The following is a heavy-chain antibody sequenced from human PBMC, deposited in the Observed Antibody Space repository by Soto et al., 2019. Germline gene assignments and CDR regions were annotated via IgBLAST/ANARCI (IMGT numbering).Heavy chain of an antibody. D-gene: IGHD6-19*01. CDR3: ARGPAYIDGWRTFDL. CDR1: DDSFRGAEYY. V-gene: IGHV4-61*08. CDR2: TYYNGDT. J-gene: IGHJ4*02. Sequence: PSETLSLTCTVSDDSFRGAEYYWSWIRQPLGKGPEWIGYTYYNGDTKYNPALRGRVTMSEDTSKNQFSLRLSSVTAADTAVYFCARGPAYIDGWRTFDLWGRGILVTVSS.